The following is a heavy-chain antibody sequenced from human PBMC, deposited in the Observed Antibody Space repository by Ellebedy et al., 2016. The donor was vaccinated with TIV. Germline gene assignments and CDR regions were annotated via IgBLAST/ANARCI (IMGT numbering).Heavy chain of an antibody. D-gene: IGHD2-2*01. CDR2: IYYSGST. Sequence: SETLSLXXTVSGGSISSSSYYWGWIRQPPGKGLEWIGSIYYSGSTYYNPSLKSRVTISVDTSKNQFSLKLSSVTAADTAVYYCARKTGCSSTSCYGYYYYYMDVWGKGTTVTVSS. J-gene: IGHJ6*03. V-gene: IGHV4-39*07. CDR1: GGSISSSSYY. CDR3: ARKTGCSSTSCYGYYYYYMDV.